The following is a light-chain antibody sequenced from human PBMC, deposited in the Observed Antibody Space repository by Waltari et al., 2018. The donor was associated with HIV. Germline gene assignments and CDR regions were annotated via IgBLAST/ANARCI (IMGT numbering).Light chain of an antibody. CDR3: QQYATSPVT. CDR1: QSVRSNF. CDR2: GAS. Sequence: VLTQSPGTLSLSPGGRATLSCRASQSVRSNFLAWYQQKRGQAPRLLIYGASTRATGIPGRFSGSGSGTDFTLTISRLGPEDFAVYFCQQYATSPVTFGHGTKVDIK. V-gene: IGKV3-20*01. J-gene: IGKJ1*01.